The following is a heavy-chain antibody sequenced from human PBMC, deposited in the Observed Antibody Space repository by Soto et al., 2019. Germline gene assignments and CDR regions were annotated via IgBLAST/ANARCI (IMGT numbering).Heavy chain of an antibody. CDR3: AKVFSPEGGNYFDY. V-gene: IGHV3-23*01. J-gene: IGHJ4*02. CDR1: GFTFSNYA. Sequence: EVQLLESGGGLVQPGGSLRLSCAASGFTFSNYAMNWVRQAPGKGLDWVSAISNSFSDGNTHYADSVKGRFTISRNNDKNPVFLEMNSLRGEDTAVYYCAKVFSPEGGNYFDYWGQGTLVTVSS. CDR2: ISNSFSDGNT.